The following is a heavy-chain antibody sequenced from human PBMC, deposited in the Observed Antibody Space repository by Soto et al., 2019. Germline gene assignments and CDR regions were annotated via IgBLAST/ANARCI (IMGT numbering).Heavy chain of an antibody. Sequence: EVQLLESGGGLVQPGESLRLSCATSGFSFSNYGMNWVRQAPGKGLEWVSGITKTGRSTFIADSVRGRFTISRDNLKNIMYLQLNSLRVDDTALYYCTKDGDAYDFAFDKWGQGTMVTVTS. V-gene: IGHV3-23*01. CDR3: TKDGDAYDFAFDK. CDR2: ITKTGRST. J-gene: IGHJ3*02. CDR1: GFSFSNYG. D-gene: IGHD3-3*01.